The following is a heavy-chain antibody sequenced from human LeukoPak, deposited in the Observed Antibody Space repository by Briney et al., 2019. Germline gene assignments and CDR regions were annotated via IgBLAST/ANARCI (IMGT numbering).Heavy chain of an antibody. CDR3: AREVSKGPTFDY. V-gene: IGHV4-4*02. Sequence: KSSETLSLTCAVSGDSISTNHWWSWVRQPPGKGLEWIGEVYHSGSTNYNPSLKSRVTISVDKSKNLFSLKLTSVTAADTAMYYCAREVSKGPTFDYWGLGTLVTVSS. CDR1: GDSISTNHW. J-gene: IGHJ4*02. CDR2: VYHSGST.